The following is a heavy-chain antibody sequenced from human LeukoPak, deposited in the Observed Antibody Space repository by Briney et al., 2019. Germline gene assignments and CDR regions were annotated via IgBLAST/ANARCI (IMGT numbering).Heavy chain of an antibody. CDR3: AKECSGGSCYRNFDY. CDR2: IRYDGSTK. D-gene: IGHD2-15*01. CDR1: GFTFSSYG. V-gene: IGHV3-30*02. J-gene: IGHJ4*02. Sequence: GGSLRLSCAASGFTFSSYGMHWVRQAPGKGLEWVAFIRYDGSTKYYADSVKGRFTISRDNSKNTLYLQMNSLRAEDTAVYYCAKECSGGSCYRNFDYWGQGTLVTVSS.